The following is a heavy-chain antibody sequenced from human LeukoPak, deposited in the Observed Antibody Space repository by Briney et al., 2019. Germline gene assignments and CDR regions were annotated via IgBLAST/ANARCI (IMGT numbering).Heavy chain of an antibody. J-gene: IGHJ4*02. CDR3: ARGLGLFDY. CDR1: GGSISSHY. D-gene: IGHD1-26*01. V-gene: IGHV4-59*11. Sequence: SETLSLTCTVSGGSISSHYWSWIRQPPGKGLEWIGYIYYSGSTNYNPSLKSRVTISVDTSKNQFSLKLSSVTAADTAVYHCARGLGLFDYWGQGTLVTVSS. CDR2: IYYSGST.